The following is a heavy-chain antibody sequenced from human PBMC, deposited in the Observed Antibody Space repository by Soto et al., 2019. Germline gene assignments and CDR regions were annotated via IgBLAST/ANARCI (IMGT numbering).Heavy chain of an antibody. D-gene: IGHD2-2*01. CDR2: INPNTGDT. CDR1: GYTFTGYY. J-gene: IGHJ5*02. CDR3: ARGPRYCSSTSCFSGVTWFDP. V-gene: IGHV1-2*02. Sequence: ASVKVSCKASGYTFTGYYMHWVRQAPGQGLEWMGWINPNTGDTNYAQKVQGRVTMTTDTSTSTTYMELTSLRSDDTAVYYCARGPRYCSSTSCFSGVTWFDPWGQGTLVTVSS.